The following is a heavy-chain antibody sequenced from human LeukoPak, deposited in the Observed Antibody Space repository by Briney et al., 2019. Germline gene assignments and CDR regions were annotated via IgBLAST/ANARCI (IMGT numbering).Heavy chain of an antibody. V-gene: IGHV3-74*01. CDR1: GFTFSSYW. CDR2: INTDGSST. D-gene: IGHD2-2*01. CDR3: AKQDTSSSRGGYFDY. Sequence: GGSLRLSCAASGFTFSSYWMHWVRQAPGKGLVWVSRINTDGSSTSYADSVKGRFTISRDNSKNTLYLQMSSLRPEDTAVYYCAKQDTSSSRGGYFDYWGQGTLVTVSS. J-gene: IGHJ4*02.